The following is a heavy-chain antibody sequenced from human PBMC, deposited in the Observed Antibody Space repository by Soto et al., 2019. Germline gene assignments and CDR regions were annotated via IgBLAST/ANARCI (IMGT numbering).Heavy chain of an antibody. V-gene: IGHV1-2*04. D-gene: IGHD3-10*01. CDR3: ARVGTMVRGVPHYGMDV. J-gene: IGHJ6*02. CDR1: GYTFTGYY. CDR2: INPNSGGT. Sequence: ASVKVSCKASGYTFTGYYMHWVRQAPGQGLEWMGWINPNSGGTNYAQKFQGWVTMTRDTSISTAYMELSRLRSDDTAVYYCARVGTMVRGVPHYGMDVWGQGTTVTVSS.